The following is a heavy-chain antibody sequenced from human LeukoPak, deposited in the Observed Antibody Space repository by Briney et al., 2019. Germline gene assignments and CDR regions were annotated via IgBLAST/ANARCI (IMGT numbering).Heavy chain of an antibody. Sequence: GGPLRLSCAASGFTFSSYAMSWVRQAPGKGLEWVSAISGSGGSTYYADSVKGRFTISRDNSKNTLYLQMNSLRAEDTAVYYCAKDRGRDGYNYWLFGYWGQGTLVTVSS. CDR2: ISGSGGST. CDR1: GFTFSSYA. CDR3: AKDRGRDGYNYWLFGY. J-gene: IGHJ4*02. D-gene: IGHD5-24*01. V-gene: IGHV3-23*01.